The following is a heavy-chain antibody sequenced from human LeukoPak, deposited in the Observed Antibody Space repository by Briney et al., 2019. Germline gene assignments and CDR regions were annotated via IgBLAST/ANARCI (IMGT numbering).Heavy chain of an antibody. J-gene: IGHJ3*02. D-gene: IGHD5-12*01. Sequence: EGSLRLSCAASGFTFSGYGMSWVRQAPGKGLEWVSAISGSGGSTYYADSVKGRFTISRDNSKNTLYLQMNSLRAEDTAVYYCARDRGYSGLDAFDIWGQGTMVTVSS. CDR3: ARDRGYSGLDAFDI. V-gene: IGHV3-23*01. CDR2: ISGSGGST. CDR1: GFTFSGYG.